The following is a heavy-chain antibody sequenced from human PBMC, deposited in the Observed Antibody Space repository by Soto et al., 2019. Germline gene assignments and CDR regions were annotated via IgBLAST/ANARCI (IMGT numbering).Heavy chain of an antibody. CDR3: ASTFTDTTQYYSDY. CDR2: INHSVST. D-gene: IGHD4-17*01. CDR1: GGSFSGYY. V-gene: IGHV4-34*01. Sequence: PSETLSLTCAVYGGSFSGYYWSWIRQPPGKGLEWIGEINHSVSTNYNPSLKSRVTISVDTSKNQFSLKLSSVTAADTAVYYCASTFTDTTQYYSDYWGEGNMVSVSP. J-gene: IGHJ4*02.